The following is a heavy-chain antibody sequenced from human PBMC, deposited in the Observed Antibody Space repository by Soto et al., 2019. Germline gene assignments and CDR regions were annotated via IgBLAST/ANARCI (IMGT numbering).Heavy chain of an antibody. D-gene: IGHD1-26*01. CDR1: GYSFTSYW. CDR2: IYPGDSDT. Sequence: PGESLKISCQGSGYSFTSYWIGWVRQMPGKGLEWKGIIYPGDSDTRYSPSFQGQVTISADKSISTAYLQWSSLKASDTAMYYCARGSSGSYYYYGMDVWGQGTTVTVS. V-gene: IGHV5-51*01. CDR3: ARGSSGSYYYYGMDV. J-gene: IGHJ6*02.